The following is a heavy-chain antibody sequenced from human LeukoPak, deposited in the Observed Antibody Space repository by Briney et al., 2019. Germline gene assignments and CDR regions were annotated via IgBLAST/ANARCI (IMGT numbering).Heavy chain of an antibody. CDR2: INPSGGST. CDR3: ARETPHCTNAVCQLDS. Sequence: GASVKVSCKASGYTFTSYYMHWVRQAPGQGLEWMGIINPSGGSTSYAQKFQGRVTMTRDMSTSTVYMELSSLRSEDTAVYYCARETPHCTNAVCQLDSWGQGTLVTVSS. V-gene: IGHV1-46*01. CDR1: GYTFTSYY. D-gene: IGHD2-8*01. J-gene: IGHJ4*02.